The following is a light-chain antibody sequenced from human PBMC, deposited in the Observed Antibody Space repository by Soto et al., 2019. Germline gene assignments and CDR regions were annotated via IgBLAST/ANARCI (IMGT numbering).Light chain of an antibody. CDR3: QQYGSSLWT. CDR2: GAS. V-gene: IGKV3-20*01. Sequence: DIVLTQSPGTLSLSPGERATLSCRAIQSVSGNYLAWYQQIGGQPPRLLIYGASSRAAGIPDRFSGSGSGTDFTLTISRLEPEDFAVYYCQQYGSSLWTFVQGTKGEIK. J-gene: IGKJ1*01. CDR1: QSVSGNY.